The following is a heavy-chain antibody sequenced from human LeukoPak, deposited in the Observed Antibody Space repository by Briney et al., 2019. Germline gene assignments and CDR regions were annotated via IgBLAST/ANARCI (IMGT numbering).Heavy chain of an antibody. D-gene: IGHD5-24*01. Sequence: GGSLRLSCAASDFSFITYAMSWVRQAPGKGLEWVSTISGGGDATYYADSVKGRFTISRDKSKNTLYLQMNSLRVEDTAVYYCARDNMAFVWGKGTTVTVSS. J-gene: IGHJ6*04. V-gene: IGHV3-23*01. CDR3: ARDNMAFV. CDR1: DFSFITYA. CDR2: ISGGGDAT.